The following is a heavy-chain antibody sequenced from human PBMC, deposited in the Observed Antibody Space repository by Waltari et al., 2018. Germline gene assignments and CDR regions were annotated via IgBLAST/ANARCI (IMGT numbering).Heavy chain of an antibody. J-gene: IGHJ4*02. CDR2: IRYDGSNK. Sequence: QVQLVESGGGVVQPGGSLRLSCAASGFTFSSYGMHWVRQAPGKGREWVAFIRYDGSNKYYADSVKGRFTISRDNSKNTLYLQMNSLRAEDTAVYYCAKDRGDYYDSSGYSYYFDYWGQGTLVTVSS. CDR3: AKDRGDYYDSSGYSYYFDY. D-gene: IGHD3-22*01. CDR1: GFTFSSYG. V-gene: IGHV3-30*02.